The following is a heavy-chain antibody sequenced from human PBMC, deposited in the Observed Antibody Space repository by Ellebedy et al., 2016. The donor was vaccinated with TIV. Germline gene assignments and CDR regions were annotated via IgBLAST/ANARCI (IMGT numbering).Heavy chain of an antibody. CDR1: RGTFSSYA. D-gene: IGHD3-9*01. V-gene: IGHV1-69*13. J-gene: IGHJ5*02. CDR3: ARDQKLQDYDILTGYYRYNWFDP. Sequence: SVKVSXKASRGTFSSYAISWVRQAPGQGLEWMGGIIPIFGTANYAQKFQGRVTITADESTSTAYMELSSLRSEDTAVYYCARDQKLQDYDILTGYYRYNWFDPWGQGTLVTVSS. CDR2: IIPIFGTA.